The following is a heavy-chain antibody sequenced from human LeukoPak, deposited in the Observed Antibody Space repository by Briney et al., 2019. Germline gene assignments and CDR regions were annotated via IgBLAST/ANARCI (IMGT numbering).Heavy chain of an antibody. CDR1: GYTLTELS. CDR2: FDPEDGET. CDR3: ATKILNTIFGVVLVY. Sequence: GASVRVSCKVSGYTLTELSMHWVRQAPGKGLEWMGGFDPEDGETIYAQKFQGRVTMTEDTSTDTAYMELSSLRSEDTAVYYCATKILNTIFGVVLVYWGQGTLVTVSS. D-gene: IGHD3-3*01. V-gene: IGHV1-24*01. J-gene: IGHJ4*02.